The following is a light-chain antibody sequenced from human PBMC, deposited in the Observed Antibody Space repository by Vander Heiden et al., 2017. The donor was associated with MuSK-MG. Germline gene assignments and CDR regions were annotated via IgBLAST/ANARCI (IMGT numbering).Light chain of an antibody. CDR2: EVT. CDR3: TSFSASNTLV. V-gene: IGLV2-14*03. Sequence: QSALTQPASVSGSPGQSITLSCTGTSNDIGLYNYVSWYQQHPDKAPKLMIFEVTKRPSGVSGRFSGSKSGNTASLTISGLQAEDEAAYYCTSFSASNTLVFGGGTRLTVL. CDR1: SNDIGLYNY. J-gene: IGLJ3*02.